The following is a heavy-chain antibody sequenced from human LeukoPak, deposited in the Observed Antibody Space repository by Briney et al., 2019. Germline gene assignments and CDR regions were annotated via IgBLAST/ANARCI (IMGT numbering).Heavy chain of an antibody. Sequence: PGGSLRLSCAASGFTVSSNYMSWVRQAPGKGLEWVSVTYSGGSTYYADSVKGRFTISRDNSKNTLYLQMNSLRAEDTAVYYCARGRIAARPRFDYWGQGTLVTVSS. V-gene: IGHV3-66*02. J-gene: IGHJ4*02. D-gene: IGHD6-6*01. CDR2: TYSGGST. CDR3: ARGRIAARPRFDY. CDR1: GFTVSSNY.